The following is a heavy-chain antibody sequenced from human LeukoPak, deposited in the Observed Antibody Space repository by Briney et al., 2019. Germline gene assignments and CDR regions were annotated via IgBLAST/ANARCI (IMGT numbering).Heavy chain of an antibody. D-gene: IGHD5-18*01. CDR3: ARKGGYRYGS. V-gene: IGHV3-30*04. CDR1: GFTFSSYP. J-gene: IGHJ5*02. Sequence: GGSLRLSCSASGFTFSSYPMHWVRQAPDKGLEWVAVISYDGSNKYYADSVKGRSTISRDNSKNTLSLQMESLRPDDTAVYYCARKGGYRYGSWGQGTLVTVPS. CDR2: ISYDGSNK.